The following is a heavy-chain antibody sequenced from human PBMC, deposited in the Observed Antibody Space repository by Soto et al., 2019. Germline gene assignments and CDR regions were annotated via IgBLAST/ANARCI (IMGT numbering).Heavy chain of an antibody. Sequence: NPSETLSLTCTVSGGSISSYYWSWIRQPPGKGLEWIGYIYYSGSTNYNPSLKSRVTISVDTSKNQFSLKLSSVTAADTAVYYCARCSPGGSYEVGWFDPWGQGTLVTVSS. V-gene: IGHV4-59*01. CDR3: ARCSPGGSYEVGWFDP. CDR1: GGSISSYY. J-gene: IGHJ5*02. CDR2: IYYSGST. D-gene: IGHD1-26*01.